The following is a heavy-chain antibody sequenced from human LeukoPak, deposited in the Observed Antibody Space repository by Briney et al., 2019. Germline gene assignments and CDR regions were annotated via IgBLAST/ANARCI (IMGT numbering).Heavy chain of an antibody. Sequence: AGGSLRLSCAASGFTFSSYEMNWVRQAPGKGLEWVSYISSSGSTIYYADSVKGRFTISRDNAKNSLYLQMNSLRAEDTAVYYCARDGSRGSYFDYWGQGTLVTVSS. CDR1: GFTFSSYE. J-gene: IGHJ4*02. D-gene: IGHD3-16*01. CDR2: ISSSGSTI. CDR3: ARDGSRGSYFDY. V-gene: IGHV3-48*03.